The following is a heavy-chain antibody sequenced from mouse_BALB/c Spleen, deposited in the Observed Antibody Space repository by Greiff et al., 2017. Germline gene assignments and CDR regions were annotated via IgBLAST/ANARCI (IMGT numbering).Heavy chain of an antibody. D-gene: IGHD3-2*02. J-gene: IGHJ2*01. CDR2: IYPGDGDT. CDR1: GYAFSSYW. V-gene: IGHV1-80*01. CDR3: AREAFDY. Sequence: VKVVESGAELVRPGSSVKISCKASGYAFSSYWMNWVKQRPGQGLEWIGQIYPGDGDTNYNGKFKGKATLTADKSSSTAYMQLSSLTSEDSAVYFCAREAFDYWGQGTTLTVSS.